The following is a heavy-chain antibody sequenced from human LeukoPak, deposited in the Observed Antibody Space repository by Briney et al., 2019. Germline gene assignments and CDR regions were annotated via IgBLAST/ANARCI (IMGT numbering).Heavy chain of an antibody. J-gene: IGHJ4*02. CDR3: ARDVSAGSQFFDY. CDR2: INPSGGTT. D-gene: IGHD6-19*01. CDR1: GYTFTNFY. Sequence: ASVKVSCKASGYTFTNFYMHWVRRAPGQGLEWMGIINPSGGTTTYAQKFQGRVTMTRDTSTNTVYMDLSSLRSEDTAVYYCARDVSAGSQFFDYWGQGTLVTVSS. V-gene: IGHV1-46*01.